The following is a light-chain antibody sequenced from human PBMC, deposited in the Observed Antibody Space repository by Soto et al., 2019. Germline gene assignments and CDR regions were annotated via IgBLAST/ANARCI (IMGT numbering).Light chain of an antibody. CDR3: SSTSFTGNSDLLV. V-gene: IGLV2-14*01. CDR1: TSDLGNYHF. Sequence: QSALTQPASVSGSPGQSITISCTGITSDLGNYHFVSWYGVHPGKAPKLLIYELNKRPSGVSDRFSGSKSGNTASLTISGLQPEDEADYYCSSTSFTGNSDLLVFGGGTKVTVL. J-gene: IGLJ2*01. CDR2: ELN.